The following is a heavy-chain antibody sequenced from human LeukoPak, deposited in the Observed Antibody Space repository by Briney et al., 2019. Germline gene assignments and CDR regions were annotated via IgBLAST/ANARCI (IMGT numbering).Heavy chain of an antibody. CDR3: ARDKTTVTFVFDY. Sequence: GGSLRLSCAASGFTFSSYSMNWVRQAPGKGLEWVSSISSSSSYIYYADSVKGRFTISRDNAKNSLYLQMNSLRAEDTAVYYCARDKTTVTFVFDYWGQGTLVTVSS. CDR2: ISSSSSYI. D-gene: IGHD4-17*01. J-gene: IGHJ4*02. V-gene: IGHV3-21*01. CDR1: GFTFSSYS.